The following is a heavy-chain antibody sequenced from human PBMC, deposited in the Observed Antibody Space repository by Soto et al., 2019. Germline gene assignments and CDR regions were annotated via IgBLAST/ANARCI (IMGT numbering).Heavy chain of an antibody. D-gene: IGHD6-19*01. J-gene: IGHJ6*02. Sequence: SETLSLTCIVSGGSIRSHYGSWIRQPPGKGLEWIGHIYYTGSTNYNPSLKSRVTISVDTSKNQFSLKLSSVTAADTAVYYCARDQTASGWYGGIYYYYGMDVWGQGTTVTVSS. CDR1: GGSIRSHY. CDR2: IYYTGST. CDR3: ARDQTASGWYGGIYYYYGMDV. V-gene: IGHV4-59*11.